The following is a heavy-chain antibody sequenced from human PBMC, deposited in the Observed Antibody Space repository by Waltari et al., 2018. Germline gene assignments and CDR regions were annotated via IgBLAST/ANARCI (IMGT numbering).Heavy chain of an antibody. D-gene: IGHD5-18*01. J-gene: IGHJ4*02. Sequence: QVQLVQSGAEVKKPGSSVKVSCKASGGTFSSYTISWVRQAPGQGLEWMGRIIPILCIANYAQKCQGRVTITADKSTSTAYMELSSLRSEDTAVYYCARNTVDTAMVTRDYWGQGTLVTVSS. CDR1: GGTFSSYT. V-gene: IGHV1-69*02. CDR2: IIPILCIA. CDR3: ARNTVDTAMVTRDY.